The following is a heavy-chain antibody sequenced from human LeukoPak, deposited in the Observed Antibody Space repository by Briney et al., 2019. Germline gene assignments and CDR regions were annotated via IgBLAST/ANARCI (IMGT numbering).Heavy chain of an antibody. V-gene: IGHV3-21*01. CDR3: AKDSPSRTATTEVPVDY. D-gene: IGHD5-24*01. Sequence: GGALRPSRAGSRFTLRDYTMKWGRPPPGKGAAWVSSISSSSSYIYFANSVRGRFTIYRDNAKNSLYLQMNSLRAEDTAVYYCAKDSPSRTATTEVPVDYWGQGTLVTVSS. J-gene: IGHJ4*02. CDR1: RFTLRDYT. CDR2: ISSSSSYI.